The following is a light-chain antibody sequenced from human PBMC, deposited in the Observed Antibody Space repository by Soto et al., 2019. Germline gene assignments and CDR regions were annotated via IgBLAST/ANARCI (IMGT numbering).Light chain of an antibody. CDR3: QQYGSSPPYT. CDR1: QSVSSSY. Sequence: EIVLTQSPGTLSLSPGERATLSCRASQSVSSSYLAWYQQKPGQAPRLLIYGASSRATGIPDRFSGSGSGTDFPLTISRLEHEDCAVYYCQQYGSSPPYTFGQGTKLEIK. CDR2: GAS. V-gene: IGKV3-20*01. J-gene: IGKJ2*01.